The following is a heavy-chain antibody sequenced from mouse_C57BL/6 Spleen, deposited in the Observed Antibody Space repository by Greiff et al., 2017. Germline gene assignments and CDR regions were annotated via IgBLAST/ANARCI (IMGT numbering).Heavy chain of an antibody. J-gene: IGHJ3*01. V-gene: IGHV1-50*01. CDR1: GYTFTSYW. CDR3: AREDYDFFAY. D-gene: IGHD2-4*01. CDR2: IDPSDSYT. Sequence: QVQLQQPGAELVKPGASVKLSCKASGYTFTSYWMQWVKQRPGQGLEWIGEIDPSDSYTNYNQKFKGKATVTVDTSSSTAYMQLSSLASEDSAVYYCAREDYDFFAYWGQGTLVTVSA.